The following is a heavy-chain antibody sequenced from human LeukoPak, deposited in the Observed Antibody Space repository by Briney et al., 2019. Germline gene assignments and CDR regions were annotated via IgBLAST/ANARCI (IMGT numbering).Heavy chain of an antibody. V-gene: IGHV3-21*01. CDR3: AREGVRGVAGRDDAFDI. J-gene: IGHJ3*02. D-gene: IGHD3-10*01. Sequence: GGSLRLSCAASGFTFSSYWMSWVRQAPGKGLEWVSSISSSSSYIYYADSVKGRFTISRDNAKNSLYLQMNSLRAEDTAVYYCAREGVRGVAGRDDAFDIWGQGTMVTVSS. CDR1: GFTFSSYW. CDR2: ISSSSSYI.